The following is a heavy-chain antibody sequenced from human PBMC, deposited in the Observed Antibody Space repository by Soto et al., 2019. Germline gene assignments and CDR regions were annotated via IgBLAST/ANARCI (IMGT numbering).Heavy chain of an antibody. V-gene: IGHV3-30*18. CDR1: GFAFSDYG. Sequence: QVQLVESGGGVVQPGKSLRLSCAASGFAFSDYGMHWVRQTPGKGLEWVALISYDGIYEYYADSVKGRFTLSRDNSKNTIYLPMLSLRTGGPAIYYCANDGGGIAVTGHETFEIWGQGTMVTVSS. D-gene: IGHD6-19*01. J-gene: IGHJ3*02. CDR2: ISYDGIYE. CDR3: ANDGGGIAVTGHETFEI.